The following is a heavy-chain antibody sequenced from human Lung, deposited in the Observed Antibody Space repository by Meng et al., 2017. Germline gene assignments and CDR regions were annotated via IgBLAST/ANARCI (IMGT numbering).Heavy chain of an antibody. V-gene: IGHV4-34*01. CDR1: GGSFSDYY. CDR2: INHSGST. Sequence: QVQLRQGGAGLLKPSETLSLTCVVSGGSFSDYYWSWIRQPPGKGLEWIGEINHSGSTNYNPSLENRATISVDTSQNNLSLKLSSVTAADSAVYYCARGPTTMAHDFDYWGQGTLVTVSS. J-gene: IGHJ4*02. CDR3: ARGPTTMAHDFDY. D-gene: IGHD4-11*01.